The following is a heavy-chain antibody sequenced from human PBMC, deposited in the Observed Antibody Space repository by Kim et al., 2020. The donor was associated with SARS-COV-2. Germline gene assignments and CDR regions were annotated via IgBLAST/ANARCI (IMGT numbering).Heavy chain of an antibody. CDR3: ARSLVMATPLWQLYYYYGMDV. Sequence: GGSLRLSCAASGFTFSDYYMSWIRQAPGKGLEWVSYISSSGSTIYYADSVKGRFTISRDNAKNSLYLQMNSLRAEDTAVYYCARSLVMATPLWQLYYYYGMDVWGQGTTVTVSS. J-gene: IGHJ6*02. D-gene: IGHD2-21*01. CDR2: ISSSGSTI. CDR1: GFTFSDYY. V-gene: IGHV3-11*04.